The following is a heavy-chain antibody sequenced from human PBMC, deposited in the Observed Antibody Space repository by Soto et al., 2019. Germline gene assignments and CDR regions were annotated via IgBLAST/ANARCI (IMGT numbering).Heavy chain of an antibody. CDR2: IYWDDDK. J-gene: IGHJ4*02. D-gene: IGHD3-22*01. Sequence: QITLKESGPTLVKPTQTLTLTCTFSGFSLSTSGVGVAWIRQPPGKALEWLALIYWDDDKRYSPSLKSRLTITKDSANNQVVLTMTNMDPVDTGTYYCAHSRHYDSVFDYWGQGTLITVSS. V-gene: IGHV2-5*02. CDR1: GFSLSTSGVG. CDR3: AHSRHYDSVFDY.